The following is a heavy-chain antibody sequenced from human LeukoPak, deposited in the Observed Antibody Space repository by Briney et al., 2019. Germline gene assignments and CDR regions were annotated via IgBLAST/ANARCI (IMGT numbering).Heavy chain of an antibody. D-gene: IGHD3-10*01. CDR2: IIGSGDRT. J-gene: IGHJ4*02. V-gene: IGHV3-23*01. CDR1: GFTFSNYG. CDR3: AKDTAGLLWFGEPYFDY. Sequence: GGSLRLSCIASGFTFSNYGMSWVRQAPGKGREWVSIIIGSGDRTLHADSVKGRFTISRDNSKNTLYLQMNSLRAADTAVYYCAKDTAGLLWFGEPYFDYWGQGTLVTVSS.